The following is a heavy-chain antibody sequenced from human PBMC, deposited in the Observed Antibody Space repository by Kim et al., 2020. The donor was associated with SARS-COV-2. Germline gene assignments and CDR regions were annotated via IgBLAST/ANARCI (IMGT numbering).Heavy chain of an antibody. D-gene: IGHD1-26*01. Sequence: GGSLRLSCAASGFTFSQYSINWVRQAPGKGLEWVSSISSSSTYIYYADSVKGRFTISRDNAKNSLYLQMNSLRAEDTAVYYCARLGGTQFYYFDYWGQGALVTVSS. CDR2: ISSSSTYI. CDR1: GFTFSQYS. J-gene: IGHJ4*02. V-gene: IGHV3-21*01. CDR3: ARLGGTQFYYFDY.